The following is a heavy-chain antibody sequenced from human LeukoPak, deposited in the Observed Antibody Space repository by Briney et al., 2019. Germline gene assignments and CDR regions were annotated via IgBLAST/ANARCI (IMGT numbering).Heavy chain of an antibody. CDR3: ARLPEGGSYVDY. D-gene: IGHD1-26*01. V-gene: IGHV4-39*01. CDR2: IDYRERT. J-gene: IGHJ4*02. CDR1: GGSITTSSHY. Sequence: KPSETLSLTCTVSGGSITTSSHYWGWIRQPPGKGLEWIGSIDYRERTTYNPSLKSRVTISADTSRNQFSLKLSSVTATDTAVYYCARLPEGGSYVDYWGQGTLVTVSS.